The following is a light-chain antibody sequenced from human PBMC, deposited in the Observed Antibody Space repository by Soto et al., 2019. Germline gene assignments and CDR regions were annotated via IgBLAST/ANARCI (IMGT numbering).Light chain of an antibody. Sequence: DIQMTQSPSTLSASVGDRVTITCRASQSISSWLAWYQQKPGKAPKLLIYKASSLESGVPSRFSGSGSGTEFTLTISSLQPDDFATYYCQHLTTFGQGTKLEIK. CDR1: QSISSW. V-gene: IGKV1-5*03. CDR2: KAS. J-gene: IGKJ2*01. CDR3: QHLTT.